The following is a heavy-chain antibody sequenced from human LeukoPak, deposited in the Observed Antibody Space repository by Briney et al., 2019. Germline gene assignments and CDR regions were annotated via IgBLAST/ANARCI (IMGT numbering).Heavy chain of an antibody. Sequence: GGSLRLSCAASGFTFSSFALSWVRHAPGKGLEWVSAISGSGAGTYYADSVKGRFTISRDNSKNTLYLQMTGLRAEDTAVYYCAKGLHYYDDYTSPGYWGRGTLVNGS. CDR2: ISGSGAGT. D-gene: IGHD3-22*01. J-gene: IGHJ4*02. CDR1: GFTFSSFA. CDR3: AKGLHYYDDYTSPGY. V-gene: IGHV3-23*01.